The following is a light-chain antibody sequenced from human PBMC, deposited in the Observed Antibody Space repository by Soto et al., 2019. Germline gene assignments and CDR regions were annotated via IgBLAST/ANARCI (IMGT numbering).Light chain of an antibody. CDR2: DAS. J-gene: IGKJ2*01. CDR3: QQHSNWPYT. Sequence: EIVLTQSPATLSLSPGERATLSCRASQSVSSYLAWYQQKPGQAPRLLIYDASNRATGIPARFSGSGSGTDFTLTISSLEPEDVAVYYCQQHSNWPYTFGQGTKMEIK. CDR1: QSVSSY. V-gene: IGKV3-11*01.